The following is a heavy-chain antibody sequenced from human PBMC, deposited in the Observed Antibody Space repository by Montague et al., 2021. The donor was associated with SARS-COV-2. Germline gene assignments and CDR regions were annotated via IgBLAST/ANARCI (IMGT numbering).Heavy chain of an antibody. Sequence: ETLSLTCAVSGGSISSSNWWCFVRQPPGKVLELIGGIYHSGTTNYTPSLKRRVTISVDKSKNQFSLKLSSVTAADTAVYYCARDRRSWFPPYYYGMDVWGQGTTVTVSS. CDR2: IYHSGTT. CDR3: ARDRRSWFPPYYYGMDV. V-gene: IGHV4-4*02. CDR1: GGSISSSNW. D-gene: IGHD6-13*01. J-gene: IGHJ6*02.